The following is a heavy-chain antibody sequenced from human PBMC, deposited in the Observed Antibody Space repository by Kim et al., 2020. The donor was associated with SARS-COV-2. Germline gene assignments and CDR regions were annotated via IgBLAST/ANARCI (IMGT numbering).Heavy chain of an antibody. D-gene: IGHD4-17*01. Sequence: GGSLRLSCAASGFTVSSNYMSWVRQAPGKGLEWVSVIYSGGSTYYADSVKGRFTISRDNSKNTLYLQMNSLRAEDTAVYYCARDPLDYGDSGDYWGQGTLVTVSS. CDR3: ARDPLDYGDSGDY. CDR1: GFTVSSNY. CDR2: IYSGGST. V-gene: IGHV3-53*01. J-gene: IGHJ4*02.